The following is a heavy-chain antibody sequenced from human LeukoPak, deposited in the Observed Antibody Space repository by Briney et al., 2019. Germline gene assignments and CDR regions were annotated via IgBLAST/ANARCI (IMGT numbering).Heavy chain of an antibody. CDR3: ARVDTYDYYDSSGSPKRAFDY. CDR2: IYHSGST. V-gene: IGHV4-38-2*01. CDR1: GYSISSGYY. Sequence: PSETLSLTCAVSGYSISSGYYWGWIRQPPGEGLEWIGSIYHSGSTYYNPSLKSRVTISVGTSKNQFSLKLSSVTAADTAVYYCARVDTYDYYDSSGSPKRAFDYWGQGTLVTVSS. J-gene: IGHJ4*02. D-gene: IGHD3-22*01.